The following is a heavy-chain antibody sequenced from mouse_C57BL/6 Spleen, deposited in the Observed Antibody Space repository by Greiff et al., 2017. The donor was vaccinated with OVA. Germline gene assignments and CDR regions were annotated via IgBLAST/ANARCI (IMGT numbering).Heavy chain of an antibody. V-gene: IGHV1-26*01. CDR2: INPNNGST. Sequence: EVQLQQSGPELVKPGASVKISCKASGYTFTDYYMNWVKQSHGKSLEWIGDINPNNGSTSYNQKFKGKATLTVDKSSSTAYMELRSLTSEDSAVYYCAREGAITTVVEGTAMDYWGQGTSVTVSS. J-gene: IGHJ4*01. CDR3: AREGAITTVVEGTAMDY. D-gene: IGHD1-1*01. CDR1: GYTFTDYY.